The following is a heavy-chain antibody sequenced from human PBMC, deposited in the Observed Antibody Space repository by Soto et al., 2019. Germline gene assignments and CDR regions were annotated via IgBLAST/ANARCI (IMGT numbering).Heavy chain of an antibody. CDR2: IYHSGST. CDR3: ARGLAAAGTGYYYGMDV. Sequence: SETLSLTCAVSGDSISSSNWWIWVRQPPGKGMEWIGEIYHSGSTNYNPSLKSRVTISVDKSKNQFSLKLRSVTAADTAVYYCARGLAAAGTGYYYGMDVWGQGTTVTV. CDR1: GDSISSSNW. D-gene: IGHD6-13*01. J-gene: IGHJ6*02. V-gene: IGHV4-4*02.